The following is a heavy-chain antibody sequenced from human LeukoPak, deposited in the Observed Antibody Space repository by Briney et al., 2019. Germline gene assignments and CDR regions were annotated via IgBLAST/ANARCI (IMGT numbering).Heavy chain of an antibody. CDR1: GYTFTSYA. CDR2: INPNSGGT. D-gene: IGHD1-26*01. V-gene: IGHV1-2*02. Sequence: ASVKVSCKASGYTFTSYAMHWVRQAPGQGLEWMGWINPNSGGTNYAQKFQGRVTMTRDTSISTAYMELSRLRSDDTAVYYCARDLVSGSYFSGAFDIWGQGTMVTVSS. CDR3: ARDLVSGSYFSGAFDI. J-gene: IGHJ3*02.